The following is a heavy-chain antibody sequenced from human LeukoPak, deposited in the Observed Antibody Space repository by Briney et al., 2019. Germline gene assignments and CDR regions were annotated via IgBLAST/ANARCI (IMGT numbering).Heavy chain of an antibody. CDR1: GGSISSYY. D-gene: IGHD3-10*01. CDR2: IYYSGST. Sequence: SETLSLTCTVSGGSISSYYWSWIRQPPGKGLEWIGYIYYSGSTNYSPSLKSRASISVDTSKNQFSLRLSSVTAADTAVYYCTRAGWFGELYGPLDFWGRGTLVTVSS. V-gene: IGHV4-59*12. J-gene: IGHJ4*02. CDR3: TRAGWFGELYGPLDF.